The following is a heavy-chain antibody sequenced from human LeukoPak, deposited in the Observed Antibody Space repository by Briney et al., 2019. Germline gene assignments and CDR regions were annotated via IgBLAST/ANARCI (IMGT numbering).Heavy chain of an antibody. CDR1: GFTFSSYA. J-gene: IGHJ4*02. D-gene: IGHD2-15*01. CDR3: AREGCSGGSCYPDL. V-gene: IGHV3-30*04. Sequence: GGSLRLSCAASGFTFSSYAMHWVRQAPGKGLEWVAVISYDGSNNYYADSVKGRFTISRDNSKNTLYLQMNSLRAEDTAVYYCAREGCSGGSCYPDLWGQGTLVTVSS. CDR2: ISYDGSNN.